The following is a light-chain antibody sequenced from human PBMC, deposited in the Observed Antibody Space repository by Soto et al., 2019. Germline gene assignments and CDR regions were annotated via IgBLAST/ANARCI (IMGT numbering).Light chain of an antibody. Sequence: EIVWTQSPGNLSLSLGDRATLSCRASQSVSRSYLGWYQQKPGQAPRLLMYGASIRAAGVPDMFSGSGSGTEFTLTISRLEPEDVTVYYCHHYETFGQLTKGDIK. CDR3: HHYET. V-gene: IGKV3-20*01. CDR1: QSVSRSY. CDR2: GAS. J-gene: IGKJ1*01.